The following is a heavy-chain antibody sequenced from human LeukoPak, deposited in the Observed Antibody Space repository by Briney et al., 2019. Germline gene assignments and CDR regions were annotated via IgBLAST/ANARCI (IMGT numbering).Heavy chain of an antibody. CDR2: IYYNGNT. J-gene: IGHJ4*02. V-gene: IGHV4-59*08. CDR1: DGSINSYY. D-gene: IGHD6-19*01. Sequence: SETLSLTCYVSDGSINSYYWNWIRRPPGKGLEWIGYIYYNGNTNYSPSLKSRVTMSVDTSKNQFSLKLSSVTAADTAVYYCARLQWLALDYWGQGTLVTVSS. CDR3: ARLQWLALDY.